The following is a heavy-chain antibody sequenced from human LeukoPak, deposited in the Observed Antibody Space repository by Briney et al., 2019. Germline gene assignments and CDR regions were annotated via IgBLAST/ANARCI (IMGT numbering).Heavy chain of an antibody. Sequence: GGSLRLSRAASGFTFSSYGMHWVRQAPGKGLEWVSTISGSGSSTYYADSVKGRFTISRDNSKNMLYLQVSSLRAEDTAVYYCAKGSSSLRYFYDMDVWGQGTTVIVSS. CDR2: ISGSGSST. V-gene: IGHV3-23*01. CDR3: AKGSSSLRYFYDMDV. CDR1: GFTFSSYG. D-gene: IGHD6-6*01. J-gene: IGHJ6*02.